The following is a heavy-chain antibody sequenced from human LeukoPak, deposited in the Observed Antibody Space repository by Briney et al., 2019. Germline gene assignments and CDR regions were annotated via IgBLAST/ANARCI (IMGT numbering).Heavy chain of an antibody. CDR1: GGSFSGYY. CDR3: VRGWLQLRAFDI. D-gene: IGHD5-24*01. V-gene: IGHV4-59*01. CDR2: IYYSGST. Sequence: SETLSLTCAVYGGSFSGYYWSWIRQPPGKGLEWIGYIYYSGSTNYNPSLKSRVTISVDTSKNQFSLKLSSVTAADTAVYYCVRGWLQLRAFDIWGQGTMVTVSS. J-gene: IGHJ3*02.